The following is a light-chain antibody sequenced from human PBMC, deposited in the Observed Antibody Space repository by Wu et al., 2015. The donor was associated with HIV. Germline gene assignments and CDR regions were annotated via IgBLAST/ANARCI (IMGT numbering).Light chain of an antibody. CDR1: QSVTNN. J-gene: IGKJ4*01. CDR2: HAS. CDR3: QQYNDWPPLT. Sequence: EIVMTQSPATLSVSPGERAILSCRASQSVTNNLAWYQQKPGQSPRLLVYHASTRATGIPARFSGSGSGTEFTLTISSLQSEDFAVYYCQQYNDWPPLTFGGGTKVEIK. V-gene: IGKV3-15*01.